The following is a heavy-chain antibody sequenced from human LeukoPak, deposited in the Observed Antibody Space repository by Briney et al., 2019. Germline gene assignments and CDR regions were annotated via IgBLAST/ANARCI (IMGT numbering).Heavy chain of an antibody. V-gene: IGHV4-34*01. D-gene: IGHD6-19*01. CDR2: INHSGST. CDR3: ARHWQQWRGINFDY. CDR1: GFTFSDSY. J-gene: IGHJ4*02. Sequence: GSLRLSCAASGFTFSDSYMSWIRQSPGKGLEWIGEINHSGSTNHNPSLKSRVTISIDTSKNQFSLKLSSVTAADTAVYYCARHWQQWRGINFDYWGQGTLVTVSS.